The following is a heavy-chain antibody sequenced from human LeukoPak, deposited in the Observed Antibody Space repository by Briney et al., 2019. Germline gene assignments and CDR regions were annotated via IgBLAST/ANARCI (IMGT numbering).Heavy chain of an antibody. CDR3: ARSVDTAMVTPPGDYFDY. CDR1: GFTFSSYA. Sequence: PGRSLRLSCAASGFTFSSYAMHWVRQAPGKGLEWVAVISYDGSNKYYADSVKGRFTISRDNSKNTLYLQMNSLRAEDTAVYYCARSVDTAMVTPPGDYFDYWGQGTLVTVSS. D-gene: IGHD5-18*01. CDR2: ISYDGSNK. V-gene: IGHV3-30-3*01. J-gene: IGHJ4*02.